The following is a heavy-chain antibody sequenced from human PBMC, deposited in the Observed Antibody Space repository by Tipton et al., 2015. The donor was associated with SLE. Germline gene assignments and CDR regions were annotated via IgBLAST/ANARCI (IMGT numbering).Heavy chain of an antibody. Sequence: TLSLTCAVYGGSFSGYYWSWIRQPPGKGLEWIGEINHSGGTNYNPSLKSRVTISVDTSKNQFSLKVSSVTAADTAVYYCGRDRRITMIRGNMDVWGKGTTVTVSS. CDR2: INHSGGT. D-gene: IGHD3-22*01. CDR3: GRDRRITMIRGNMDV. J-gene: IGHJ6*03. V-gene: IGHV4-34*01. CDR1: GGSFSGYY.